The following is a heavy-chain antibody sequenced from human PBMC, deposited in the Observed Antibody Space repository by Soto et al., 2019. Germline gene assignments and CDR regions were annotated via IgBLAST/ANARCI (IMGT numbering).Heavy chain of an antibody. CDR1: VGSISSYY. J-gene: IGHJ4*02. CDR3: ARAGEETYYYDSSGYYFDY. V-gene: IGHV4-59*01. Sequence: ASETLSLTCTFSVGSISSYYWSWIRQPPGKGLGWIGYIYYSGSTNYNPSLKSRVTISVDTSKNQFSLKLSSVTAADTAVYYCARAGEETYYYDSSGYYFDYWGQGTLVTVSS. CDR2: IYYSGST. D-gene: IGHD3-22*01.